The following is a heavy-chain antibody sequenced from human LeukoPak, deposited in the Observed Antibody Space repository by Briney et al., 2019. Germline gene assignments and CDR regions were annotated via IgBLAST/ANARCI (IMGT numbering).Heavy chain of an antibody. D-gene: IGHD3-22*01. CDR1: GYTLTSYY. V-gene: IGHV1-46*01. CDR3: ARDEARYSSGYYPNWFDP. CDR2: INPSDGSA. Sequence: ASVKVSCKASGYTLTSYYMHWVRQAPGQGLEWMGIINPSDGSAIYTQKFQGRVTLTTDTSTSTAYMELRSLRSDDTAVYYCARDEARYSSGYYPNWFDPWGQGTLVTVSS. J-gene: IGHJ5*02.